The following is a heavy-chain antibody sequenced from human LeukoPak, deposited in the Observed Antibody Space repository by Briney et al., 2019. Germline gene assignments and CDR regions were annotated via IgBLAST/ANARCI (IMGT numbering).Heavy chain of an antibody. V-gene: IGHV1-69*13. CDR2: IIPIFGTA. CDR3: ASLQGYCGGDCYSIDY. CDR1: GGTFSSYA. J-gene: IGHJ4*02. Sequence: SVKVSCKASGGTFSSYAISWVRQAPGQGLEWMGGIIPIFGTANYAQKFQGRVTITADESTSTAYMELSSLRSEDTAVYYCASLQGYCGGDCYSIDYWGQGTLVAVSS. D-gene: IGHD2-21*02.